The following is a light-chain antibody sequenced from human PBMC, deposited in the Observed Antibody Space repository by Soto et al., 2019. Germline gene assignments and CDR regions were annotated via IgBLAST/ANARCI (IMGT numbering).Light chain of an antibody. Sequence: QSALTQPASVSGSPGQSITISCTGTSSDVGGYNYVSWYQQHPGKAPKLIIYAVSNRPSGVSHRFSGSKSGNTASLAISGLQAEDEAEYYCSSYTSSTSAAFGGGTQLTVL. CDR2: AVS. CDR3: SSYTSSTSAA. J-gene: IGLJ2*01. CDR1: SSDVGGYNY. V-gene: IGLV2-14*01.